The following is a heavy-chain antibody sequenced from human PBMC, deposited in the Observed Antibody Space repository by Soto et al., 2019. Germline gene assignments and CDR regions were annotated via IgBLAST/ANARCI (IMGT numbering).Heavy chain of an antibody. CDR3: AKEVEASDQLGDVVGSGMAV. D-gene: IGHD2-15*01. Sequence: QVQLVESGGGVVQPGSSLRLSCAASGFTFSSYGRHWVRQAPGKGLEWVAVISYDGSNKYYADSVKGRFTISRDNSKNTLYMQMNSLRAEDTAVSYSAKEVEASDQLGDVVGSGMAVCGRGTTVTV. CDR1: GFTFSSYG. V-gene: IGHV3-30*18. CDR2: ISYDGSNK. J-gene: IGHJ6*02.